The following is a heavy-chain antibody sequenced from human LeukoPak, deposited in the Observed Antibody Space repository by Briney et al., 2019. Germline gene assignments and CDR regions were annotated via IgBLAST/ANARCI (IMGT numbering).Heavy chain of an antibody. J-gene: IGHJ6*02. V-gene: IGHV1-18*01. D-gene: IGHD3-3*01. Sequence: GASVTVSSTASGYTFTTYGINWVRQAPGQGLGWMGWISVYNGDTNYAENLQDRVTMTTDTSTSTAYMELRSLRSDDTAVYYCARDMGGYYNYYYYGMDVWGQGTTVSVSS. CDR3: ARDMGGYYNYYYYGMDV. CDR1: GYTFTTYG. CDR2: ISVYNGDT.